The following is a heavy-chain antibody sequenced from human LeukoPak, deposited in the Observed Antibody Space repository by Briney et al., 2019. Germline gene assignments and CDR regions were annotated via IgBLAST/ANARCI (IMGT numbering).Heavy chain of an antibody. D-gene: IGHD2-15*01. CDR2: VWDDGSSQ. V-gene: IGHV3-33*06. Sequence: GGSLRLSCAASGFTFSSYGMHWVRQAPGKGLEWVAVVWDDGSSQNYADSVKGRFTISRDNSKNTLYLQMNSLRAEDTAVYYCAKGYCSGGNCYPFDYWGQGTLVTVSS. CDR3: AKGYCSGGNCYPFDY. CDR1: GFTFSSYG. J-gene: IGHJ4*02.